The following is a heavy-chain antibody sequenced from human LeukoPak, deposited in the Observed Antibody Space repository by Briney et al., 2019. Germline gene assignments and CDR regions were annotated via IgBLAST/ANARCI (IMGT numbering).Heavy chain of an antibody. Sequence: SETLSLTCAVYVGSFSGYYWSWIRQPPGKGLEWIGEINHSGSTNYNSSLKSRVTISVDTSKNQFSLKLSSATAADTAVYYCARGYYGSGSHCCHMDVWGKGTTINVS. D-gene: IGHD3-10*01. J-gene: IGHJ6*03. CDR1: VGSFSGYY. CDR3: ARGYYGSGSHCCHMDV. CDR2: INHSGST. V-gene: IGHV4-34*01.